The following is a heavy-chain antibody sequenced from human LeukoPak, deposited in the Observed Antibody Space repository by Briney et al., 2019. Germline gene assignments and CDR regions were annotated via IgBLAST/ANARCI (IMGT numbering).Heavy chain of an antibody. CDR3: ARDIVVVPAAISVSNYYYYYYMDV. CDR1: GYTFTGYY. CDR2: INPNSGGT. Sequence: GASVKVSCKASGYTFTGYYMHWVRQAPGQGLEWMGWINPNSGGTNYAQKFQGRVTMTRDTSISTAYMELSRLRSDDTAVYYCARDIVVVPAAISVSNYYYYYYMDVWGKGTTVTVSS. J-gene: IGHJ6*03. V-gene: IGHV1-2*02. D-gene: IGHD2-2*02.